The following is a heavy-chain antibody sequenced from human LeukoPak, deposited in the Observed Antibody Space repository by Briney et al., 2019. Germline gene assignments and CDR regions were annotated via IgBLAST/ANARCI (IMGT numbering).Heavy chain of an antibody. CDR2: IYYSGST. CDR1: GGSISSSSYY. J-gene: IGHJ5*02. CDR3: ARMGASGWGKGYNWFDP. Sequence: PSETLSLTCTVSGGSISSSSYYWGWIRQPPGKGLEWIGSIYYSGSTYYNPSLKSRVTISVDTSKNQFSLKLSSVTAADTAVYYCARMGASGWGKGYNWFDPWGQGTLVTVSS. V-gene: IGHV4-39*07. D-gene: IGHD6-19*01.